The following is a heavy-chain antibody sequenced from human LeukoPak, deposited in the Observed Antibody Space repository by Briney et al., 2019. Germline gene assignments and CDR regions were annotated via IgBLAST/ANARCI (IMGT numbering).Heavy chain of an antibody. Sequence: PSETLSLTCTVSGYSISSGYYWGWIRQPPGKGLEWIGEINHSGSTNYNPSLKSRVTISVDTSKNQFSLKLSSVTAADTAVYYCAGQRRQNMITFGGVIGKWGQGTLVTVSS. V-gene: IGHV4-38-2*02. J-gene: IGHJ4*02. D-gene: IGHD3-16*02. CDR3: AGQRRQNMITFGGVIGK. CDR1: GYSISSGYY. CDR2: INHSGST.